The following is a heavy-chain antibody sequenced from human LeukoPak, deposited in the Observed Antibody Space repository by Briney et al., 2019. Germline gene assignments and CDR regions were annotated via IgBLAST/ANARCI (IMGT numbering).Heavy chain of an antibody. CDR1: GGSLRGYY. J-gene: IGHJ6*02. Sequence: SETLSLTCAVYGGSLRGYYWSWIRQPPGKGLEWIGEINHSGSTNYNPSLKSRVTISVDTSKNQFSLKLSSVTAADTAVYYCARVQAAGTSYYYYYGMDVWGQGTTVTVSS. CDR3: ARVQAAGTSYYYYYGMDV. D-gene: IGHD6-13*01. CDR2: INHSGST. V-gene: IGHV4-34*01.